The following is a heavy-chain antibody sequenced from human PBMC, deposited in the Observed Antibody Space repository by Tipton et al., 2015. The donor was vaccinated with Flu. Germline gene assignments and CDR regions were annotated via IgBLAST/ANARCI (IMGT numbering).Heavy chain of an antibody. Sequence: CAASGFTFSSYWMNWVRQAPGKGLEWVANIKQDGSGKYYVDSVKGRFTISRDNAKNSLYLQMNSLRTEDTAVYYCATSRSFDYWGQGTLVTVSS. J-gene: IGHJ4*02. D-gene: IGHD3-10*01. CDR1: GFTFSSYW. CDR2: IKQDGSGK. V-gene: IGHV3-7*01. CDR3: ATSRSFDY.